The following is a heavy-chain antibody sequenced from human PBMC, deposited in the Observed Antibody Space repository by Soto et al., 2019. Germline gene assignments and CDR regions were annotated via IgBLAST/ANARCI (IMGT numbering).Heavy chain of an antibody. D-gene: IGHD2-8*01. Sequence: EEQLVESGGGLVQPGGSLRLSCAASGFTFSSYWMHWVRQAPGKGLVWVSRINPGGSITAYADSVKGRFTISRDTAKHTLDLQMNSMRGDDTAVYYCARVPTGKYGVWNYWGQGTLVTVSS. V-gene: IGHV3-74*01. CDR3: ARVPTGKYGVWNY. CDR1: GFTFSSYW. CDR2: INPGGSIT. J-gene: IGHJ4*02.